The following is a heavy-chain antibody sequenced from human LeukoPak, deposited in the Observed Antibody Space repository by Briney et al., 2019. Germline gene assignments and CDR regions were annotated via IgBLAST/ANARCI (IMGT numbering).Heavy chain of an antibody. Sequence: GGSLRLSCTVSGFTFSIFEMNRVRQAPGKGLEWLSYISSSGSTIYYADSVKGRFTISRDNAKNSLYLQMNSLRDEDTAVYFCAREPYYDSSVIHDYWGQGTLVTVSS. CDR1: GFTFSIFE. CDR3: AREPYYDSSVIHDY. J-gene: IGHJ4*02. V-gene: IGHV3-48*03. D-gene: IGHD3-22*01. CDR2: ISSSGSTI.